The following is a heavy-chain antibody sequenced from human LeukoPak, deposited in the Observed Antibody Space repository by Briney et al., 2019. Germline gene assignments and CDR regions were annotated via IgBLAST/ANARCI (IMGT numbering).Heavy chain of an antibody. J-gene: IGHJ4*02. CDR2: INPNSGGT. CDR3: ARVMGGYSGYDPPFDY. CDR1: GYTFTGYY. D-gene: IGHD5-12*01. Sequence: ASVKVSCKASGYTFTGYYMHWVRQAPGQGLEWMGWINPNSGGTNYAQKFQGRVTMTRDTSISTAYMELSRLRSDDTAVYYCARVMGGYSGYDPPFDYWGQGTLVTVSS. V-gene: IGHV1-2*02.